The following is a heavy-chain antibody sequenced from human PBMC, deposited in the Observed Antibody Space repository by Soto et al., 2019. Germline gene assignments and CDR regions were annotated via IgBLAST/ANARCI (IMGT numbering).Heavy chain of an antibody. D-gene: IGHD2-15*01. J-gene: IGHJ4*02. Sequence: PSETLSLTCAVSSGSISSSNWWSWVRQPPGKGLEWIGEIYHSGSTNYNPSLKSRVTISVDKSKNQFSLKLSSVTAADTAVYYYSRVPPPGGCSGGSCYPFDYWGQGTLVTVSS. V-gene: IGHV4-4*02. CDR1: SGSISSSNW. CDR2: IYHSGST. CDR3: SRVPPPGGCSGGSCYPFDY.